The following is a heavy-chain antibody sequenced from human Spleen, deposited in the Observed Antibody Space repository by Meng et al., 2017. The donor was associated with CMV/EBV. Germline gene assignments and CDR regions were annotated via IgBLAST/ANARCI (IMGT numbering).Heavy chain of an antibody. CDR1: GFSLTKNG. CDR3: VKGSRGRFLEWSSLED. Sequence: SGFSLTKNGVHWVRQAAGKGLEWVALIRFNGGIKYGDPVKGRFTISRDISKYMVYLQMNSLRPEDTAVYYCVKGSRGRFLEWSSLEDWGQGTVVTVSS. D-gene: IGHD3-3*01. J-gene: IGHJ4*02. CDR2: IRFNGGIK. V-gene: IGHV3-30*02.